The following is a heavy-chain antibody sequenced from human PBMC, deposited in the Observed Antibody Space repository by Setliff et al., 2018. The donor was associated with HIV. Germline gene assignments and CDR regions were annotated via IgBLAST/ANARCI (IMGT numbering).Heavy chain of an antibody. CDR2: INTDGSDT. CDR1: GFTFGNYW. CDR3: VRGSLVPGVDY. D-gene: IGHD3-3*02. Sequence: GGSLRLSCAASGFTFGNYWMHWVRQAPGKGPVGISHINTDGSDTNYAASVKGRFTISRDNAKYTLYLQMNSLRVEDTAVYYCVRGSLVPGVDYWGQGTLVTVSS. V-gene: IGHV3-74*01. J-gene: IGHJ4*02.